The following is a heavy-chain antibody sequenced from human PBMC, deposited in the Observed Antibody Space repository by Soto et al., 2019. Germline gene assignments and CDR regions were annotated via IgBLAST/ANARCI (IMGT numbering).Heavy chain of an antibody. V-gene: IGHV3-7*05. J-gene: IGHJ2*01. D-gene: IGHD2-21*02. Sequence: EVQLVESGGGLVQPGGSLRLSCAASGFSFTTYWMKWVRQAPGKGLEWVADIKQGGSEKYYVDSVKGRFSISRDNAKNSLYLQMNSLRAEDTAVYYCARGGWGRSFDLWARGTLVTVSS. CDR2: IKQGGSEK. CDR3: ARGGWGRSFDL. CDR1: GFSFTTYW.